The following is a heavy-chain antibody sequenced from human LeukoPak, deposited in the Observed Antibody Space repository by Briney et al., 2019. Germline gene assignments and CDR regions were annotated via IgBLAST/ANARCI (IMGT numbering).Heavy chain of an antibody. D-gene: IGHD3-10*01. J-gene: IGHJ3*02. CDR3: ASLWFGEYPDAFDI. Sequence: PSETLSLTCTVSGGSISSGGYYWSWIRQPPGKGLEWIGYIYYSGSTNYNPSLKSRVTISVDTSKNQFSLKLSSVTAADTAVYYCASLWFGEYPDAFDIWGQGTMVTVSS. CDR1: GGSISSGGYY. CDR2: IYYSGST. V-gene: IGHV4-61*08.